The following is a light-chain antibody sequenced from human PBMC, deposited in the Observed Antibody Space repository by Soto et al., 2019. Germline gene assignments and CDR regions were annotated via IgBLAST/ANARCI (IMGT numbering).Light chain of an antibody. Sequence: ILLTQSPSSLSASVGDRVTITCRASQGICSSFAWYQQKPGKAPKLLIYAASRLQSGVPSRFSGSGSGTDFTLTIISLQPEDFSTYYRQHLHDSPITFGQGTRLEI. V-gene: IGKV1-9*01. CDR1: QGICSS. CDR3: QHLHDSPIT. J-gene: IGKJ5*01. CDR2: AAS.